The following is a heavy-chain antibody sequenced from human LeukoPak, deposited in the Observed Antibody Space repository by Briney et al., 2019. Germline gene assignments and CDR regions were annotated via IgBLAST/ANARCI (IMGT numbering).Heavy chain of an antibody. CDR3: ARDTPWFDP. CDR2: IKQDGSEK. J-gene: IGHJ5*02. CDR1: GFTLSSYW. Sequence: PGGSLRLSCAASGFTLSSYWMSWVRQAPGKGLEWVANIKQDGSEKYYVDSVKGRFTISRGNAKNSLYLQMNSLRAEDTAVYYCARDTPWFDPWGQGTLVTVSS. V-gene: IGHV3-7*01.